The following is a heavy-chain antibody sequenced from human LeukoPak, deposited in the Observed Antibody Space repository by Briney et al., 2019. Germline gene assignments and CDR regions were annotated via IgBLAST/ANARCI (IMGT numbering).Heavy chain of an antibody. V-gene: IGHV3-23*01. Sequence: HPGGSLRLSCAASGFTFSSYAMSWVRQAPGKGLEWVSGISGSGGSTYYADSVKGRFTISRDNSKNTLYLQMNSLRAEDTALYCCVRWLVGGIYAFDIWGQGTMVTLSS. CDR3: VRWLVGGIYAFDI. D-gene: IGHD6-19*01. CDR1: GFTFSSYA. J-gene: IGHJ3*02. CDR2: ISGSGGST.